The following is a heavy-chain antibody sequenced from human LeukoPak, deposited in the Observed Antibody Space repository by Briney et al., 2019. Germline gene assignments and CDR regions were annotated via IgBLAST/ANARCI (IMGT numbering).Heavy chain of an antibody. CDR3: AKDGYSSGWSDY. J-gene: IGHJ4*02. CDR2: ISGSGGST. CDR1: GFTFSSYA. Sequence: GGSLRLSCAASGFTFSSYAMSWVRQAPGKGLEWASAISGSGGSTYYADSVKGRFTISRDNSKNTLYLQMNSLRAEDTAVYYCAKDGYSSGWSDYWGQGTLVTVSS. V-gene: IGHV3-23*01. D-gene: IGHD6-19*01.